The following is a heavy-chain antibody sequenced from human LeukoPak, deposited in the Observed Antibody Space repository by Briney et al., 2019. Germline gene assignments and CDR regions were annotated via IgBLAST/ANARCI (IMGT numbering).Heavy chain of an antibody. CDR2: IYYSWST. Sequence: SQTLSLTCTVSGGYICSGDYYWSWIRQPPGTGLEWIGYIYYSWSTYYNPSLKSRVTISVDTSKNQFSLKLSSVTAADTAVYYCARGHYDFWSGYYSRFDYWGQGTLVTVSS. V-gene: IGHV4-30-4*08. J-gene: IGHJ4*02. CDR1: GGYICSGDYY. D-gene: IGHD3-3*01. CDR3: ARGHYDFWSGYYSRFDY.